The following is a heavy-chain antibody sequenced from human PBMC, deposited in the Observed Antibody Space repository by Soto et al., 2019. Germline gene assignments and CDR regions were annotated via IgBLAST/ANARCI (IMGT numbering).Heavy chain of an antibody. CDR3: ARTDSSGWYYFDY. J-gene: IGHJ4*02. V-gene: IGHV3-13*05. D-gene: IGHD6-19*01. Sequence: GGSLRLSCAASGFTFSSYDMHWVRQATGKGLEWVSVIGTAGDPYYPGSVKGRFTISRENAKNSLYLQMNSLRAGDTAVYYCARTDSSGWYYFDYWGQGTLVTVSS. CDR2: IGTAGDP. CDR1: GFTFSSYD.